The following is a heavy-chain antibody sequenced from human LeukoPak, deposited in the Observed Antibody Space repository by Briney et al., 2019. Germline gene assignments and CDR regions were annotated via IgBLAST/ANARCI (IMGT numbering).Heavy chain of an antibody. CDR3: AKDSSMWFGILVNYFDY. CDR2: ISSSGANT. Sequence: RGSLRLSCAASGFTFSSCDVSWVRQAPGKGLEWVSGISSSGANTRYADSVRGRFTISRDNSNNTLYLQMASLRAEDTAIYYCAKDSSMWFGILVNYFDYLGQGTLVTVSS. J-gene: IGHJ4*02. V-gene: IGHV3-23*01. CDR1: GFTFSSCD. D-gene: IGHD3-10*01.